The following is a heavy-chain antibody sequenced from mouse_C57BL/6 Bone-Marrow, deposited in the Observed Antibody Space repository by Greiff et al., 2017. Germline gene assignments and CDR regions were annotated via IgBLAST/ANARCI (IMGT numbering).Heavy chain of an antibody. V-gene: IGHV5-12*01. CDR2: ISNGGGST. J-gene: IGHJ1*03. CDR1: GFTFSDYY. D-gene: IGHD2-2*01. Sequence: EVKLVESGGGLVQPGGSLKLSCAASGFTFSDYYMYWVRQTPEKRLEWVAYISNGGGSTYYPDTVKGRFTISRDNAKNTLYLQMSRLKSEDTAMYYCARLGGLPPHWYFDVWGTGTTVTVSS. CDR3: ARLGGLPPHWYFDV.